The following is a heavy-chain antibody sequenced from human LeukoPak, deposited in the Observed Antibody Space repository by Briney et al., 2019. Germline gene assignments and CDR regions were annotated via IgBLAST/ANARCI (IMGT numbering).Heavy chain of an antibody. CDR3: ARDGRSGPHFDS. CDR1: RFTFSSYS. J-gene: IGHJ4*02. D-gene: IGHD1-1*01. Sequence: GGSLRLSCAASRFTFSSYSMNWVRQAPGKRLEWVSYISSSGNAIYYADSVKGRFTISRDNSKNTLYLQMNSLRAVDTAVYYCARDGRSGPHFDSWGQGTLVTVSS. CDR2: ISSSGNAI. V-gene: IGHV3-48*01.